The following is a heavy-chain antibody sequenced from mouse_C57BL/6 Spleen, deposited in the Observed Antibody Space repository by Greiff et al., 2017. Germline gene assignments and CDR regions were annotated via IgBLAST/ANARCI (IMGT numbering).Heavy chain of an antibody. D-gene: IGHD2-4*01. CDR1: GYAFSSSW. Sequence: QVQLKQSGPELVKPGASVKISCKASGYAFSSSWMNWVKQRPGKGLEWIGRIYPGDGDTNYNGKFKGKATLTADKSSSTAYMQLSSLTSEDSAVYFCARGRNYDDSYWYFDVWGTGTTVTVSS. J-gene: IGHJ1*03. V-gene: IGHV1-82*01. CDR3: ARGRNYDDSYWYFDV. CDR2: IYPGDGDT.